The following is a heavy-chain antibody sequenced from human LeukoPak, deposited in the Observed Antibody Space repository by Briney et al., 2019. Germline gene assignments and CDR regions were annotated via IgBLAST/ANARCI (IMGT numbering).Heavy chain of an antibody. V-gene: IGHV3-23*01. Sequence: GGSLRLSCVGSGFTLRSHAMSWVRQAPEKGLEFVSGIYENGGTAYYADSVKGRFSISRDNSKNTLYLQMDSLRGEDTAVYYCAKDFRIGYSAHFDYWGQGALVTVSS. CDR2: IYENGGTA. J-gene: IGHJ4*02. CDR3: AKDFRIGYSAHFDY. CDR1: GFTLRSHA. D-gene: IGHD2-21*01.